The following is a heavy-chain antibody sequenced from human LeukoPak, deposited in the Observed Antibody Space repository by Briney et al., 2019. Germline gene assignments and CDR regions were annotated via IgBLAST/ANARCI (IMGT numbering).Heavy chain of an antibody. D-gene: IGHD1-26*01. Sequence: ASVKVSCKASGYTFTGYYMHWVRQAPGQGLEWMGWINPNSGSTNYAQKFQGWVTMTRDTSISTAYMELSRLRSDDTAVYYCARGRGIVGATREYFQHWGQGTLVTVSS. J-gene: IGHJ1*01. CDR2: INPNSGST. CDR1: GYTFTGYY. V-gene: IGHV1-2*04. CDR3: ARGRGIVGATREYFQH.